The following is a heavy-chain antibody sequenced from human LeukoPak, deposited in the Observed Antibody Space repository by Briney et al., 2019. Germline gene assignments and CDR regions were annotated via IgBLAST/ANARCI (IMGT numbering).Heavy chain of an antibody. D-gene: IGHD3-16*01. Sequence: GGSLRLACAVSGFNVADNYMSWVRQAPGKGLECVSFIYSGGNRYYADSVKGLFTISRDNAKNSVFLQMKSLRADDTAVYYCTLGEWLQPFDYWGQGILVTVSS. CDR3: TLGEWLQPFDY. CDR1: GFNVADNY. V-gene: IGHV3-66*01. CDR2: IYSGGNR. J-gene: IGHJ4*02.